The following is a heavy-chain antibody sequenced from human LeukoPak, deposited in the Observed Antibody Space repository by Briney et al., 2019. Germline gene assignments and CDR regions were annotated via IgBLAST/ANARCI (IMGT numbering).Heavy chain of an antibody. J-gene: IGHJ6*02. CDR3: ASNNPPSGYSDYEPHYYGMDV. D-gene: IGHD5-12*01. CDR1: GFTFGNYA. Sequence: PGGSLRLSCAASGFTFGNYAMSWVRQAPGKGLEWVSVIYSGGSTYHADSVKGRFTISRDNSKNTLYLQMNSLRAEDTAVYYCASNNPPSGYSDYEPHYYGMDVWGQGTTVTVSS. CDR2: IYSGGST. V-gene: IGHV3-53*01.